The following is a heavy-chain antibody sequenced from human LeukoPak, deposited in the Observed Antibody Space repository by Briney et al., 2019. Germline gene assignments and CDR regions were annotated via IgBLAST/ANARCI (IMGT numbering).Heavy chain of an antibody. V-gene: IGHV1-2*02. CDR1: GGTFSSYA. J-gene: IGHJ4*02. Sequence: GASVKLSCKASGGTFSSYAISWVRQAPGQGLEWMGWINPNSGGTNYAQKFQGRVTMTRDTSISTAYMELSRLRSDDTAVYYCATRRNFDYWGQGTLVTVSS. CDR3: ATRRNFDY. CDR2: INPNSGGT.